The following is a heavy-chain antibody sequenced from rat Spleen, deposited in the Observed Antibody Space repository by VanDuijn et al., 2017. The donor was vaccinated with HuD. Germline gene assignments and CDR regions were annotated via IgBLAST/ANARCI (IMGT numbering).Heavy chain of an antibody. CDR3: ARQGGTGVMDA. Sequence: EVQLVESGGGLVQPGRSLKLSCAASGFTFSTFPMAWVRQAPTQGLEWLASINTGGGNTYYPDSVKGRFTISGDNAKSTLYLQMDSLRSEDTATYYCARQGGTGVMDAWGQGVMVTVSS. D-gene: IGHD4-4*01. CDR1: GFTFSTFP. J-gene: IGHJ2*01. V-gene: IGHV5-25*01. CDR2: INTGGGNT.